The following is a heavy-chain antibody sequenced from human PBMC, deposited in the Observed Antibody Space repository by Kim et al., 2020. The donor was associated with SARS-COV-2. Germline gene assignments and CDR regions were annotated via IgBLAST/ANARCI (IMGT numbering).Heavy chain of an antibody. Sequence: YIYYADSMKGRFTISRDNAKNSLDLQMNRLRAEDTAVYYCASPVPAATDYWGQGTLVTVSS. J-gene: IGHJ4*02. CDR2: YI. D-gene: IGHD2-2*01. V-gene: IGHV3-21*01. CDR3: ASPVPAATDY.